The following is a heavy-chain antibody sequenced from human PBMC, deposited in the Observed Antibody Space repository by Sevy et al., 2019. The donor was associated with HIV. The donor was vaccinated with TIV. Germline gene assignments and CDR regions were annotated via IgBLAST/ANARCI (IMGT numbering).Heavy chain of an antibody. J-gene: IGHJ5*02. Sequence: SEILSLTCTVSGDSISSYYWSWIRQPPGKGLEWIGYIYYSGTTKYNPSLKSRVTLSVDTSKNQFSLKLKSVIAADTAVYYCARDRVGATTDWFDPWGQGTLVTVSS. CDR3: ARDRVGATTDWFDP. D-gene: IGHD1-26*01. CDR1: GDSISSYY. CDR2: IYYSGTT. V-gene: IGHV4-59*01.